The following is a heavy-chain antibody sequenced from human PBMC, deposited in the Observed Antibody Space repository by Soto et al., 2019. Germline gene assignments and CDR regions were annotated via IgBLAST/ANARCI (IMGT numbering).Heavy chain of an antibody. CDR2: INHSGST. CDR3: ARGGRQQLIPTPISSKTDY. Sequence: PSGTLWHTCAVYVGSLSGYYWSWIRQPPGKGLEWIGEINHSGSTNYNPSLKSRVTISVDMSKNQFSLKLSSVTAADTAVYYCARGGRQQLIPTPISSKTDYWGQG. D-gene: IGHD6-13*01. CDR1: VGSLSGYY. V-gene: IGHV4-34*01. J-gene: IGHJ4*02.